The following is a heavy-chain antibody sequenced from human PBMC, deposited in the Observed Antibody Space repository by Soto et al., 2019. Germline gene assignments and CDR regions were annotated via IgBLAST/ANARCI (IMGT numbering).Heavy chain of an antibody. CDR3: ARLEGLATISYYFDF. D-gene: IGHD3-9*01. J-gene: IGHJ4*02. Sequence: SETLSLTCSVSDDSINGDKDYWGWIRQPPGKGLEWIGSVYYRGNAYYNPSLQTRVTISLDKSKSQFSLKLNSVTAADSAVYFCARLEGLATISYYFDFWGPGALVTVSS. CDR2: VYYRGNA. V-gene: IGHV4-39*01. CDR1: DDSINGDKDY.